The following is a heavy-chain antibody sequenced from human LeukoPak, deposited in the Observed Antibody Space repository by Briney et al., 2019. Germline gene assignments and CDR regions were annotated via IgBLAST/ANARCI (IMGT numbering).Heavy chain of an antibody. CDR3: AREQAAIMVYSNDAFGI. CDR2: ISNSGGRT. V-gene: IGHV3-23*01. D-gene: IGHD2-8*01. CDR1: GFTFSSVA. J-gene: IGHJ3*02. Sequence: GGSLRLSCEASGFTFSSVAMSWVRQAPGKGLERVSVISNSGGRTYYADSVKGRFTISRDNSKNTLYLQMNSLRAEDTAVYYCAREQAAIMVYSNDAFGIWGQGTMVTVSS.